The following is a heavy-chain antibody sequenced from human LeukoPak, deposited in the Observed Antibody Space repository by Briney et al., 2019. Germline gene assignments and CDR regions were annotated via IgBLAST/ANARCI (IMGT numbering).Heavy chain of an antibody. CDR3: AKDKGRYSSSWYLFDY. CDR2: ISWNSGSI. Sequence: GRSLCLSCAASGFTFDDYALHWVRQAPGKGLEWVSGISWNSGSIGYAASVKGRFTISRDNAKNSLYLQMNRLRAEDTALYYCAKDKGRYSSSWYLFDYWGQGTLVTVSS. J-gene: IGHJ4*02. CDR1: GFTFDDYA. V-gene: IGHV3-9*01. D-gene: IGHD6-13*01.